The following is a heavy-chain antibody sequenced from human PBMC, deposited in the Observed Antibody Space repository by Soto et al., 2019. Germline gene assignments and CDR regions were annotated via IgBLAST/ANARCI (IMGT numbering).Heavy chain of an antibody. D-gene: IGHD3-22*01. CDR2: INHSGST. Sequence: SETLSLTCAVYGGSFSGYYWSWIRQPPGKGLEWMGEINHSGSTNYNPSLKSRVTISVDTSKNQFSLKLSSVTAADTAVYYCARGPITTNPRFDPWGQGTLVTVSS. J-gene: IGHJ5*02. CDR3: ARGPITTNPRFDP. CDR1: GGSFSGYY. V-gene: IGHV4-34*01.